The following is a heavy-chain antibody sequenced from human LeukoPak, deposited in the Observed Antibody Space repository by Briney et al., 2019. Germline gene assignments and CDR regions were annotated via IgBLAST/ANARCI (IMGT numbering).Heavy chain of an antibody. Sequence: GGSLRLSCEASGFTFSNYWMHWVRQAPGKGLMWVSLISTDGSQTFYADSVKGRFTISRDNAKNTLFLQMDSLRPEDTAVYYCVRSLRSADFWGQGTLVTVSS. CDR2: ISTDGSQT. CDR1: GFTFSNYW. V-gene: IGHV3-74*01. J-gene: IGHJ4*02. CDR3: VRSLRSADF.